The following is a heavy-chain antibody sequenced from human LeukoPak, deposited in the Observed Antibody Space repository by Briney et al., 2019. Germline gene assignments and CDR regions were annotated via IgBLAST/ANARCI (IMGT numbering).Heavy chain of an antibody. Sequence: SETLSLTCAVYGGSFSGYYWSWIRQPPGKGLEWIGRLYSGGSTNYNPSLKSRVTISVDTSKNQFSLKLSSVTAADTAVYYCARRAYMVRAVNFDYWGQGTLVTVSS. CDR3: ARRAYMVRAVNFDY. CDR2: LYSGGST. J-gene: IGHJ4*02. D-gene: IGHD3-10*01. V-gene: IGHV4-34*01. CDR1: GGSFSGYY.